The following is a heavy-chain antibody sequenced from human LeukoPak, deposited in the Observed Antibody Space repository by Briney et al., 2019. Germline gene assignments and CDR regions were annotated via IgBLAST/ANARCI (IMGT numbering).Heavy chain of an antibody. V-gene: IGHV1-2*04. J-gene: IGHJ4*02. CDR2: INPNSGGT. Sequence: ASVKVSCKASGYTFTGYYMHWVRQAPGLGLEWMGWINPNSGGTNYAQKFQGWVTMTRDTSISTAYMELSRLRSDDTAVYYCARGVGSGWYEGDYWGQGTLVTVSS. CDR3: ARGVGSGWYEGDY. CDR1: GYTFTGYY. D-gene: IGHD6-19*01.